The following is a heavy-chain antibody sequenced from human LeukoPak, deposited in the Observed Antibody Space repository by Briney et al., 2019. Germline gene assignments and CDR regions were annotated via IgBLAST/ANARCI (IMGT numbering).Heavy chain of an antibody. CDR3: ARGHYSNYVYYYYYYYMDV. J-gene: IGHJ6*03. D-gene: IGHD4-11*01. CDR2: IYYSGST. V-gene: IGHV4-59*01. CDR1: GGSISSYY. Sequence: SETLSLTCTVSGGSISSYYWSWIRQPPGKGLEWIGYIYYSGSTNYNPSLKSRVTISVDTSKNQFSLKLSSVTAADTAVYYCARGHYSNYVYYYYYYYMDVWGKGTTVTVSS.